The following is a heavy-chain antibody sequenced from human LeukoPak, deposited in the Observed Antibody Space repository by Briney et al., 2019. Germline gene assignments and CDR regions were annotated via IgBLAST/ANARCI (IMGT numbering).Heavy chain of an antibody. CDR1: GGSISSGDYY. Sequence: PSETLSLTCTVSGGSISSGDYYWSWIRQPPGKGLEWIGYIYYSGSTYYNPSLKSRVTISVDTSKNQFSLKLSSVTAADTAVYYCARGMRRFLENPNIDYWGQGTLVTVSS. J-gene: IGHJ4*02. CDR2: IYYSGST. D-gene: IGHD3-3*01. V-gene: IGHV4-30-4*08. CDR3: ARGMRRFLENPNIDY.